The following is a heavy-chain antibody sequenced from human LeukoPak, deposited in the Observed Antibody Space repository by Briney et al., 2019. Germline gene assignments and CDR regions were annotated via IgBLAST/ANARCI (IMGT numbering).Heavy chain of an antibody. J-gene: IGHJ2*01. V-gene: IGHV3-21*04. CDR2: ISSSSSYI. CDR3: ARSGYYDSSGPHWYFDL. CDR1: GFTFSSYS. D-gene: IGHD3-22*01. Sequence: GGSLRLSCAASGFTFSSYSMNWVRQAPGKGLEWVSSISSSSSYIYYADSVKGRFTISRDNAKNSLYLQMNSLRAEDTAVYYCARSGYYDSSGPHWYFDLWGRGTLVTVSS.